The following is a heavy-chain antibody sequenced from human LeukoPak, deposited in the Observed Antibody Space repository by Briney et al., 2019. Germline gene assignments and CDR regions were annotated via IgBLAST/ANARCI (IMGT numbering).Heavy chain of an antibody. CDR3: ARGYCSGGTCYLVENWLDP. CDR1: GYTLTAYY. V-gene: IGHV1-2*06. CDR2: INPNSGGT. J-gene: IGHJ5*02. D-gene: IGHD2-15*01. Sequence: GASVKVSCKASGYTLTAYYIYWVRQAPGQGLEWMGRINPNSGGTDYAQNFQGRVTMTRDTSISTAYMELSRLRSDDTAVYCCARGYCSGGTCYLVENWLDPWGQGTLVTVSS.